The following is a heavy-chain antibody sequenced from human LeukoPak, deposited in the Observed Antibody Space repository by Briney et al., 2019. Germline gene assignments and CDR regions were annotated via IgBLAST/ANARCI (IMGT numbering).Heavy chain of an antibody. CDR3: ARETVRGVIAPEAFDI. Sequence: SETLSLTCTVSGGSISSGSYYWSWIRQPAGKGLEWIGRIYTSGSTNYNPSLKSRVTISVDTSKNQFSLKLSSVTAADTAVYYCARETVRGVIAPEAFDIWGQGTMVTVSS. J-gene: IGHJ3*02. V-gene: IGHV4-61*02. CDR1: GGSISSGSYY. CDR2: IYTSGST. D-gene: IGHD3-10*01.